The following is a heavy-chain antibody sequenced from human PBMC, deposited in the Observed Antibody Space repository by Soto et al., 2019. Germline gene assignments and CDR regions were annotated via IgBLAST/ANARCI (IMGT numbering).Heavy chain of an antibody. CDR3: ARAALSYGMDV. CDR1: GGTFSSYA. J-gene: IGHJ6*02. Sequence: QVQLVQSGAEVKKPGSSVKVFCKASGGTFSSYAISWVRQAPGQGLEWMGVIIPIFGTANYAQKFQGRVTITADESTSTAYMELSSLRSEDAAVYYCARAALSYGMDVWGQGATVTISS. CDR2: IIPIFGTA. D-gene: IGHD6-25*01. V-gene: IGHV1-69*01.